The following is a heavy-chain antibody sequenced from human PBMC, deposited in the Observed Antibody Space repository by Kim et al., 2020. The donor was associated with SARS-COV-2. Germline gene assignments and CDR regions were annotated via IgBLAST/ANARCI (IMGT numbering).Heavy chain of an antibody. J-gene: IGHJ6*02. CDR1: GGSIRSGGSY. Sequence: SETLSLTCTVSGGSIRSGGSYWGWIRQPPGKGLEWVGSIYYTGNTYYNPSLKSRVSVSVDTSMDHFSLSLTSVTAADTAVYYCARGASGYNSGWTNYYHGMDVWGQGTTVTVSS. CDR3: ARGASGYNSGWTNYYHGMDV. V-gene: IGHV4-39*02. D-gene: IGHD5-12*01. CDR2: IYYTGNT.